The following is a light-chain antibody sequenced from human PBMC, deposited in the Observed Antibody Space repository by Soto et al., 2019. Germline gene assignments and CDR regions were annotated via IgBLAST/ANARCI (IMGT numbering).Light chain of an antibody. J-gene: IGLJ1*01. V-gene: IGLV2-11*01. Sequence: QSALTQPASVSGSPGQSITISCTGTSSDVGNYNYVSWYQQHPGKAPKLMIYLVSKRPSGVPDRFSGSKSGNTASLTITGLQAEDEADYYCCSYAGSYIYVFGTGTKVTVL. CDR1: SSDVGNYNY. CDR3: CSYAGSYIYV. CDR2: LVS.